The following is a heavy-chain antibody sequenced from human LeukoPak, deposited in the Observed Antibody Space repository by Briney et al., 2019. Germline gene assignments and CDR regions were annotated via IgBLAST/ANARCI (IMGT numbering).Heavy chain of an antibody. CDR1: GGSISSYY. J-gene: IGHJ4*02. CDR3: ARDRMVAPYYFDY. CDR2: IYTSGST. D-gene: IGHD3-10*01. V-gene: IGHV4-4*07. Sequence: SETLSLTCTVSGGSISSYYWSWIRRPAGKGLEWIGRIYTSGSTNYNPSLKSRVTMSVDTSKNQFSLKLSSVTAADTAVYYCARDRMVAPYYFDYWGQGTLVTVSS.